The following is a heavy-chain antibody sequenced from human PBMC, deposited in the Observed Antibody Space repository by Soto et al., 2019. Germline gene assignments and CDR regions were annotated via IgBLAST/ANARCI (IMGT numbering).Heavy chain of an antibody. J-gene: IGHJ6*02. V-gene: IGHV3-23*01. D-gene: IGHD3-16*01. CDR2: ITSTGVAT. CDR1: GFTFSTYD. CDR3: AFGLHLVYYYGMDV. Sequence: GGSLRLSCAASGFTFSTYDMTWVRQAPGKGLDWVSSITSTGVATYYADSVKGRFTISRDNSKNTLYLQMNSLRAEDTAVYYCAFGLHLVYYYGMDVWGQGTTVTVSS.